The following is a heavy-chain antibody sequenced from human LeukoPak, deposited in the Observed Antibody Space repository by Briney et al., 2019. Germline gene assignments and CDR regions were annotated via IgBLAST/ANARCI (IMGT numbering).Heavy chain of an antibody. D-gene: IGHD3/OR15-3a*01. CDR3: ALIPGGGTSMVFFDN. CDR2: INPNNGGT. V-gene: IGHV1-2*06. CDR1: GYTLTGYY. J-gene: IGHJ4*02. Sequence: GASVKVSCKTSGYTLTGYYIHWVRQAPGQGLEWVGRINPNNGGTSYAQKFQGRVTLTRDTSITTAYIELTSLGSDDTAVYYCALIPGGGTSMVFFDNWGQGTLVTVSS.